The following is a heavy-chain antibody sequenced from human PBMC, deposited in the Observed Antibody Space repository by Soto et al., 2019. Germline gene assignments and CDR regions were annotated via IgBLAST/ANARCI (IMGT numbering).Heavy chain of an antibody. J-gene: IGHJ3*02. V-gene: IGHV4-30-2*01. CDR1: GGSISSGGYS. Sequence: QLQLQESGSGLVKPSQTLSLTCAVSGGSISSGGYSWSWIRQPPGKGLEWIGYIYHSGSTYYNPSLKSRVTSSGNRYKNQFSLKLSSVTAADTAVYYFARDLEHYGSGDIRQGAFNSWGQGTMVTGSS. CDR3: ARDLEHYGSGDIRQGAFNS. CDR2: IYHSGST. D-gene: IGHD3-10*01.